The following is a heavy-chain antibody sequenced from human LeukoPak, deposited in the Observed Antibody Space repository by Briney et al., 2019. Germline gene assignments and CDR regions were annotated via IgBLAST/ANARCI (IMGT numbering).Heavy chain of an antibody. CDR1: GFTFSSYA. V-gene: IGHV3-64D*06. CDR3: AAYYYDSSGYLGA. D-gene: IGHD3-22*01. J-gene: IGHJ5*02. CDR2: ISSNGGST. Sequence: PGGSLRLSCAASGFTFSSYAMHWVRQAPGKGLEYVSAISSNGGSTYYADSVKGRFTISRDNSKNTLYLQMSSLRAEDTAVYYCAAYYYDSSGYLGAWGQGTLVTVSS.